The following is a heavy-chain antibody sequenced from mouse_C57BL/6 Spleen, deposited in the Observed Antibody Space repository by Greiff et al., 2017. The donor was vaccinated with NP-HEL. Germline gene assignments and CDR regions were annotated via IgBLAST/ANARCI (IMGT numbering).Heavy chain of an antibody. CDR3: ARDREVTTSYYARDY. Sequence: EVKLQESGGGLVKPGGSLKLSCAASGFTFSSYAMSWVRQTPEKRLEWVATISDGGSYTYYPDNVKGRFTISRDNAKNNLYLQMSHLKSEDTAMYYCARDREVTTSYYARDYWGQGTSVTVSS. CDR2: ISDGGSYT. V-gene: IGHV5-4*01. D-gene: IGHD2-5*01. CDR1: GFTFSSYA. J-gene: IGHJ4*01.